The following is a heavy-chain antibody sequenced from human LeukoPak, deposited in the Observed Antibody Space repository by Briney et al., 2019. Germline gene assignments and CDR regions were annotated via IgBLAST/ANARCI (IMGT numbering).Heavy chain of an antibody. CDR3: AKEDYYDRNYYYGMDV. D-gene: IGHD3-22*01. Sequence: GGSLRLSCAGSGFILSNYAMHWVRQAPGKGLEWVAVISYDGSNKYYADSVKGRFTISRDNSKNTLYLQMNSLRAEDTAVYYCAKEDYYDRNYYYGMDVWGQETTVTVSS. V-gene: IGHV3-30*04. CDR1: GFILSNYA. J-gene: IGHJ6*02. CDR2: ISYDGSNK.